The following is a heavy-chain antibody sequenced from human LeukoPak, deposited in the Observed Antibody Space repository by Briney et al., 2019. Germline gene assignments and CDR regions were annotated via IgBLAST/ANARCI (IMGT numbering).Heavy chain of an antibody. CDR1: GYTFTSYY. Sequence: GASVKVSCKVSGYTFTSYYMHWVRQAPGQGLEWMGIINPSGGSTSHAQKFQGRVTMTRDMSTSTVYMELSSLRSEDTAVYYCAREYSCSSTSCLYSDYWGQGTLVTVSS. D-gene: IGHD2-2*01. V-gene: IGHV1-46*01. CDR2: INPSGGST. CDR3: AREYSCSSTSCLYSDY. J-gene: IGHJ4*02.